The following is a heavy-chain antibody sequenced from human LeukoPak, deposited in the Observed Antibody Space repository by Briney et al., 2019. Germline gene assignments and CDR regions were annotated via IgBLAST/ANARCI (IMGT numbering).Heavy chain of an antibody. CDR1: GGSISSSSYH. V-gene: IGHV4-39*07. Sequence: SETLSLACTVSGGSISSSSYHWGWIRQPPGRGLEWIGSIYYSGSTYYNPSLKSRVTISVDTSKNQFSLKLSSVTAADTAVYYCARDGSGGYYDFWSGYYNWFDPWGQGTLVTVSS. D-gene: IGHD3-3*01. J-gene: IGHJ5*02. CDR2: IYYSGST. CDR3: ARDGSGGYYDFWSGYYNWFDP.